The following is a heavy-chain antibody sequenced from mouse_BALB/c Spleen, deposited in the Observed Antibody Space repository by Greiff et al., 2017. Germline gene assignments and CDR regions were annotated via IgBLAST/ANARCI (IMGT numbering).Heavy chain of an antibody. CDR2: INPETGGT. J-gene: IGHJ4*01. D-gene: IGHD2-1*01. V-gene: IGHV1-15*01. CDR1: GYTFTDYE. Sequence: QVQLQQSGAELVRPGASVTLSCKASGYTFTDYEMHWVKQTPVHGLEWIGAINPETGGTAYNQKFKGKATLTADKSSSTAYMELRSLTSEDSAVYYYTRGNGNYVHAMDYWGQGTSVTVSS. CDR3: TRGNGNYVHAMDY.